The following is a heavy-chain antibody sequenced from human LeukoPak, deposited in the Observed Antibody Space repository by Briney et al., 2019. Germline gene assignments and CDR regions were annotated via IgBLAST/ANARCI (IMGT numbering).Heavy chain of an antibody. D-gene: IGHD3-10*01. V-gene: IGHV4-4*02. J-gene: IGHJ6*04. CDR2: IYHSGST. CDR3: ASAGGSGSYYTNYYYGMDV. Sequence: SETLSLTCAVSGGSISSSNWWSWVRQPPGKGLEWIGEIYHSGSTNYNPSLKSRVTISVDKSKNQFSLKLSSVPAADTAVYYCASAGGSGSYYTNYYYGMDVWGKGTTVTVSS. CDR1: GGSISSSNW.